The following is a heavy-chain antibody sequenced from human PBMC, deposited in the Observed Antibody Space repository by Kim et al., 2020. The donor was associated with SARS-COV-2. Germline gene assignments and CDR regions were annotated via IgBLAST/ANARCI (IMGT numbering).Heavy chain of an antibody. Sequence: GGSLRLSCAASGFTFSNAWMSWVRQAPGKGLEWVGRIKSKTDGGTTDYAAPVKGRFTISRDDSKNTLYLQMNSLKTEDTAVYYCTTVRRQWLGIFDYWGQGTLVTVSS. J-gene: IGHJ4*02. D-gene: IGHD6-19*01. V-gene: IGHV3-15*01. CDR2: IKSKTDGGTT. CDR1: GFTFSNAW. CDR3: TTVRRQWLGIFDY.